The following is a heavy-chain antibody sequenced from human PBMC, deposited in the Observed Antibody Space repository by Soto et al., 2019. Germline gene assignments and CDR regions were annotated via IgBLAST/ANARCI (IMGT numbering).Heavy chain of an antibody. V-gene: IGHV4-59*01. J-gene: IGHJ4*02. CDR2: IYYSGST. D-gene: IGHD5-18*01. Sequence: PSETLSLTCTVSGGSISSYYWSWIRQPPGKGLEWIGYIYYSGSTNYNPSLKSRVTISVDTSKNQFSLKLSSVTAADTAVYYCARLDYLGYPEAPLDYWGQGTLVTVSS. CDR1: GGSISSYY. CDR3: ARLDYLGYPEAPLDY.